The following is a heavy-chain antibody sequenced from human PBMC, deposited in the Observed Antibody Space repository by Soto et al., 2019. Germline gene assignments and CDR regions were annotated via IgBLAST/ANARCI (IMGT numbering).Heavy chain of an antibody. CDR1: GGSVSGGYYY. J-gene: IGHJ4*02. V-gene: IGHV4-61*01. Sequence: AETLSLTCTVSGGSVSGGYYYWSWIRQPPGKGLEWIGRIYTSGDTDYNPSLTSPVTLSVDTSKIQFSVKLSYVTAADTAVYYCAQEYTETVAGPTPYSFDHWGQGTLVTVSS. D-gene: IGHD6-19*01. CDR3: AQEYTETVAGPTPYSFDH. CDR2: IYTSGDT.